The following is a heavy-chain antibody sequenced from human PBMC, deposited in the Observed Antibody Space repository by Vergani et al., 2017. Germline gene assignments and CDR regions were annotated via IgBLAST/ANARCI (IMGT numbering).Heavy chain of an antibody. V-gene: IGHV4-61*01. CDR2: IYYSGST. D-gene: IGHD6-13*01. J-gene: IGHJ5*02. CDR3: ARALIAAAGWFDP. CDR1: GGSVSSGSYY. Sequence: QVQLQESGPGLVKPSETLSLTCTVSGGSVSSGSYYWSWIRQPPGKGLEWIGYIYYSGSTNYNPSLKSRVTISVDTSKNQFSRKLSSVTAADTAVYYCARALIAAAGWFDPWGQGTLVTVSS.